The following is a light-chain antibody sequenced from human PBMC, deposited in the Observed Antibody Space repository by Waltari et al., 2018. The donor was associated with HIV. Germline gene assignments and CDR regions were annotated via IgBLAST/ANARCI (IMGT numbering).Light chain of an antibody. CDR2: GAT. Sequence: DIEMTQSPSSLSASLGDRVTITCRPRQGIRQYLAWYQVRPGERPNVLVYGATFLQPVVPSRISARGSGTEVALTSANLRPEDVGTYDCQTYNGAPFAFGGGTKVEVK. CDR1: QGIRQY. CDR3: QTYNGAPFA. V-gene: IGKV1-27*01. J-gene: IGKJ4*02.